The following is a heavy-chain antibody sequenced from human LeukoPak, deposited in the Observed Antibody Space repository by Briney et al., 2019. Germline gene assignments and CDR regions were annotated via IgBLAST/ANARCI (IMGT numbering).Heavy chain of an antibody. V-gene: IGHV3-23*01. CDR2: ISSSGDTT. J-gene: IGHJ4*02. Sequence: PGGSLRLSCAASGFTFSSYAMSWVRQAPGKGLEWVSSISSSGDTTWDADSVKGRFTISRDTSKNTLYLQMNSLRAEDTAVYYCAKYYGSGTYYDYWGQGTLVTVSS. CDR3: AKYYGSGTYYDY. CDR1: GFTFSSYA. D-gene: IGHD3-10*01.